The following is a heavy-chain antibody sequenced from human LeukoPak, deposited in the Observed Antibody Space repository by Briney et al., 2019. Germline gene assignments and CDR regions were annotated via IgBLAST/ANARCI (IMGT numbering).Heavy chain of an antibody. J-gene: IGHJ6*02. CDR1: GFTFSSYA. Sequence: GGSLRLSCAASGFTFSSYAMSWVRQAPGKGLEWVSAISGSGGSTYYADSVKGRFTISRDNSKNTLYLQMNSLRAEDTAVYYCAKDTTSGSYRRAPYYYYYGMDVWGQGTTVTVSS. CDR3: AKDTTSGSYRRAPYYYYYGMDV. CDR2: ISGSGGST. D-gene: IGHD1-26*01. V-gene: IGHV3-23*01.